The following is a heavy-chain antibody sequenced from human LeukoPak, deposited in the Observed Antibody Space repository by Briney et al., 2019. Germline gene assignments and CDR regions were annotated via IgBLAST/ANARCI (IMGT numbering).Heavy chain of an antibody. V-gene: IGHV1-2*02. Sequence: ASVKVSCKASGYTFTTYVFNWVRQAPGQGLEWMGWINPNSGGTNYAQKFQGRVTMTRDTSISTAYMELSRLRSDDTAVYYCAREVGSSSPGVGYWGQGTLVTVSS. CDR2: INPNSGGT. J-gene: IGHJ4*02. CDR1: GYTFTTYV. D-gene: IGHD6-13*01. CDR3: AREVGSSSPGVGY.